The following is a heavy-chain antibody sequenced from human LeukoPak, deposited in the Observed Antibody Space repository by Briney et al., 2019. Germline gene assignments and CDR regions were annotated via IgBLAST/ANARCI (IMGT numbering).Heavy chain of an antibody. D-gene: IGHD3-3*01. CDR1: GYSFTTYW. CDR3: ARGRFPNWFDP. CDR2: IYPGDSDT. Sequence: GESLRISCXGSGYSFTTYWIGWVRQMPGKGLEWVGIIYPGDSDTRYSPSFQGQVTISADKSISTAYLQWSSLKASDTAMYYCARGRFPNWFDPWGQGNLVTVSS. J-gene: IGHJ5*02. V-gene: IGHV5-51*01.